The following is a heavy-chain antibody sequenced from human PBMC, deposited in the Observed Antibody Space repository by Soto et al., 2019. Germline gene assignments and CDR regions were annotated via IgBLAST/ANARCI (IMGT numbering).Heavy chain of an antibody. J-gene: IGHJ3*02. CDR2: IYYSGNT. V-gene: IGHV4-59*01. CDR1: GGSISSYY. Sequence: PSETLSLTCTVSGGSISSYYWSWIRQHPGKGLEWIGYIYYSGNTNYNPSLKSRVTISVDTSKNQFSLKLSSVTAADTAVYYCARVPLGVVVPAASVAFDIWGQGTMVTVSS. CDR3: ARVPLGVVVPAASVAFDI. D-gene: IGHD2-2*01.